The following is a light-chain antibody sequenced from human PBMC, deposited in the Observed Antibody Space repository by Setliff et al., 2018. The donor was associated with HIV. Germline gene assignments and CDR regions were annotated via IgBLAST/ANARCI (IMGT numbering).Light chain of an antibody. Sequence: QSALAQPASVPESPGQSITISCTGTSSDVGSYNLVSWYRQYPGKAPTLMIYEVSRRPSGVSNRFSGSKSGNTASLTISGLQAEDEADYYCCSYAGSSTFAVFGGGTKVTVL. CDR1: SSDVGSYNL. V-gene: IGLV2-23*02. J-gene: IGLJ3*02. CDR2: EVS. CDR3: CSYAGSSTFAV.